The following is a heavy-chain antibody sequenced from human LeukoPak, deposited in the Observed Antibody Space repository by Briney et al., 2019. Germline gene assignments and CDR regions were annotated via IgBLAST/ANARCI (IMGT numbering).Heavy chain of an antibody. CDR3: AKSPLGGNGQDGGVDYFDY. CDR2: ISWNSGSI. Sequence: PGGSLRLSCAASGFTFDDYAMHWVRQAPGKGLEWVSGISWNSGSIGYADSVKGRFTISRDNAKNSLYLQMNSLRAEDTALYYCAKSPLGGNGQDGGVDYFDYWGQGTLVTVSS. J-gene: IGHJ4*02. V-gene: IGHV3-9*01. D-gene: IGHD4-23*01. CDR1: GFTFDDYA.